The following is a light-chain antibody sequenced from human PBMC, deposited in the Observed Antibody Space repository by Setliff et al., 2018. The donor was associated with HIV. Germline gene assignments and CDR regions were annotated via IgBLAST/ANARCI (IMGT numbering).Light chain of an antibody. Sequence: QSALTQPASVSGSPGQSITFSCTGTSGDVGTYNYVTWYQHHPGKAPKLLIYEVSSRPSGVSNRFSGSKSGNTASLTISGLQAGDEADYYCASYTTTNPWVFGGGTKVTAL. V-gene: IGLV2-14*01. CDR1: SGDVGTYNY. CDR3: ASYTTTNPWV. CDR2: EVS. J-gene: IGLJ3*02.